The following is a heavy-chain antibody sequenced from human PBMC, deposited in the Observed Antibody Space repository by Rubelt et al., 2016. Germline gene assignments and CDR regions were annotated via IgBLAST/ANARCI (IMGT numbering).Heavy chain of an antibody. J-gene: IGHJ4*02. CDR3: ARGYCTNGVCYGGDY. V-gene: IGHV4-34*01. D-gene: IGHD2-8*01. CDR1: GGSFSGYY. Sequence: QVQLQQWGAGLLKPSETLSLTCAVYGGSFSGYYWSWIRQPPGKGLEWIGEINHSGSTNYNPSLKSRVTLSLDTAKNQFSLKLSSVTAADTAVYYCARGYCTNGVCYGGDYWGQGTLVTVSS. CDR2: INHSGST.